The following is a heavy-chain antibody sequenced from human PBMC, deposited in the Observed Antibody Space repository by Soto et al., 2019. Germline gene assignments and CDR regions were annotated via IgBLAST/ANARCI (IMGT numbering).Heavy chain of an antibody. CDR1: GFTFSSYW. V-gene: IGHV3-7*03. J-gene: IGHJ4*02. D-gene: IGHD2-2*02. CDR3: ARDPGYCSSTSCHNPFDY. Sequence: SGGSLRLSCAAPGFTFSSYWMSWVRQAPGKGLEWVANIKQDGSEKYYVDSVKGRFTISRDNAKNSLYLQMNSLRAEDTAVYYCARDPGYCSSTSCHNPFDYWGQGTLVTVSS. CDR2: IKQDGSEK.